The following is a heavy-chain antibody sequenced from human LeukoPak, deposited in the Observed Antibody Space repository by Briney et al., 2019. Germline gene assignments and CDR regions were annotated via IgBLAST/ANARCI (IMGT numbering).Heavy chain of an antibody. CDR2: IYYSGST. J-gene: IGHJ4*02. CDR1: GGSISSYY. D-gene: IGHD6-19*01. V-gene: IGHV4-59*01. CDR3: ARDRAVAGHFDY. Sequence: KPSETLSLTCTVSGGSISSYYWRWIRQPPGKGLEWIGYIYYSGSTNYNPSLKSRVTISVDTSKNQFSLKLSSVTAADTAVYYCARDRAVAGHFDYWGQGTLVTVSS.